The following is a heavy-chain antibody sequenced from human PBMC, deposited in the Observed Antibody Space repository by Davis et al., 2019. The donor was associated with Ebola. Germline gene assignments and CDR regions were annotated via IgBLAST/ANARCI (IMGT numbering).Heavy chain of an antibody. CDR2: IKEDGGES. Sequence: ETLSLTCSVSGDSISSSGYYWGWIRQPPGKGLEWVANIKEDGGESYYVDSVRGRFTISRDNAKSSLYLQMNSLRTEDTAIYFCAKHGRDYDYWGQGALVTVSS. J-gene: IGHJ4*02. CDR3: AKHGRDYDY. V-gene: IGHV3-7*01. CDR1: GDSISSSGYY. D-gene: IGHD1-26*01.